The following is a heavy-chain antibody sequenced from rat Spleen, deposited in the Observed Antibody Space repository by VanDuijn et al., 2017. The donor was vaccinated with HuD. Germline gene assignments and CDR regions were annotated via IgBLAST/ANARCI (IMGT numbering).Heavy chain of an antibody. CDR2: ISPSGGGT. V-gene: IGHV5-25*01. D-gene: IGHD4-3*01. J-gene: IGHJ3*01. Sequence: EVQLVESGGGLVQPGRSLKLSCAASGFTFSNYDMAWVRQAPTKGLEWVASISPSGGGTYYRDSVKGRFTVSRDNAKSTLYLQMDSLRSADTATYYCARQETSGYSNWFAYWGQGTLVTVSS. CDR3: ARQETSGYSNWFAY. CDR1: GFTFSNYD.